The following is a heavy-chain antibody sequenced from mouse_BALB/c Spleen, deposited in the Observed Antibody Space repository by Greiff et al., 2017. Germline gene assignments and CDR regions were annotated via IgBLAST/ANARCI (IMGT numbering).Heavy chain of an antibody. V-gene: IGHV5-9-4*01. CDR2: ISSGGSYT. CDR3: ARAFAY. Sequence: EVQRVESGGGLVKPGGSLKLSCAASGFTFSSYAMSWVRQSPEKRLEWVAEISSGGSYTYYPDTVTGRFTISRDNAKNTLYLEMSSLRSEDTAMYYCARAFAYWGQGTLVTVSA. CDR1: GFTFSSYA. J-gene: IGHJ3*01.